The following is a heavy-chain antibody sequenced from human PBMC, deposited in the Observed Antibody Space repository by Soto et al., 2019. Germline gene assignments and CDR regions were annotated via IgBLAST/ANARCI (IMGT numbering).Heavy chain of an antibody. Sequence: GPPRVDPTQTLTLTCTFSRFSLSTSGMRVSWIRQPPGKALEWLARIDWDDDKFYSTSLKTRLTISKDTSKNQVVLTMTNMDPVDTATYYCARMASSSWYKGAFDIWGQGTMVTVSS. J-gene: IGHJ3*02. CDR2: IDWDDDK. CDR3: ARMASSSWYKGAFDI. D-gene: IGHD6-13*01. V-gene: IGHV2-70*04. CDR1: RFSLSTSGMR.